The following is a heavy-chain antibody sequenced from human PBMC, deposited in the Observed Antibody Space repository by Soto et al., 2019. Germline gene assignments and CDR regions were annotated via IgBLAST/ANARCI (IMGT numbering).Heavy chain of an antibody. D-gene: IGHD3-3*01. CDR3: ARGGGTILAPLP. J-gene: IGHJ5*02. CDR1: GYTFTGYF. CDR2: INPNSGAT. Sequence: ASVKVSCKASGYTFTGYFIHWVRQAPGQGLEWMGYINPNSGATKYAQKFQGRVTLTRDTSISTAYIELTMLRSDDTAVYYCARGGGTILAPLPWGQGTLVTVSS. V-gene: IGHV1-2*02.